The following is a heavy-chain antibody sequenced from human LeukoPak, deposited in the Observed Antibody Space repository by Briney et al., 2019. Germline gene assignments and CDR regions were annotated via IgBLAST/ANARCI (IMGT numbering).Heavy chain of an antibody. CDR1: GYTFTSYG. CDR2: ISAYNSNT. V-gene: IGHV1-18*01. Sequence: GASVKVSCKASGYTFTSYGISWVRQPPGQGVEGMGWISAYNSNTNYAQKLQGRVTMTTDTYTSTAYMELRRLRSEDTAVYYCARDREMATISFDYWGQGTLVTVSS. J-gene: IGHJ4*02. D-gene: IGHD5-24*01. CDR3: ARDREMATISFDY.